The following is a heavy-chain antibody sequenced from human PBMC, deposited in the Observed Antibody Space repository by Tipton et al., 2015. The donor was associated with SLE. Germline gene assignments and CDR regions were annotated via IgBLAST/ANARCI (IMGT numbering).Heavy chain of an antibody. V-gene: IGHV5-51*03. CDR3: ALLKYSGPGPFDY. D-gene: IGHD5-12*01. J-gene: IGHJ4*02. Sequence: QSGAEVKKPGESLKISCKASGYTFSSYRIGWVRQMPGKGLEWMGIIHPDDTDTRYSPSFQGQVTFSVDKSIDTAYLQWSSLRASYTAMYFCALLKYSGPGPFDYWGQGTLVTVSS. CDR2: IHPDDTDT. CDR1: GYTFSSYR.